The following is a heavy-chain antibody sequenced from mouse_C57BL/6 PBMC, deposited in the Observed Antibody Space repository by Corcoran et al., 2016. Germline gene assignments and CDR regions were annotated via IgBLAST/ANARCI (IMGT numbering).Heavy chain of an antibody. V-gene: IGHV9-3*01. D-gene: IGHD2-4*01. CDR3: ARDDYDGGYAMDY. J-gene: IGHJ4*01. Sequence: QIQLVQSGPELKKPGETVKISCKASGYTFTTYGMSWVKQAPGKGLKWMGWINTYSGVPTYADDFKGRFAFSLETSASTAYLQINNLKNEDTATYFCARDDYDGGYAMDYWGQGTSVTVSS. CDR1: GYTFTTYG. CDR2: INTYSGVP.